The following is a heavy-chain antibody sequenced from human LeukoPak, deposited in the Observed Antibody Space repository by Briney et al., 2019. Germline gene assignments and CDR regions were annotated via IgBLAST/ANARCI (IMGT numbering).Heavy chain of an antibody. D-gene: IGHD6-6*01. CDR1: GGSIRSSYYY. CDR2: IYDSGST. V-gene: IGHV4-39*01. J-gene: IGHJ6*02. Sequence: ASETLSLTCTVSGGSIRSSYYYWGWIRQPPGKGLEWIGSIYDSGSTYYNPSLKSRVTISVDTSKNQFSLKLNSVTAADTAVYYCARAPSSERYPILYYYYYGMDVWGQGTTVTVSS. CDR3: ARAPSSERYPILYYYYYGMDV.